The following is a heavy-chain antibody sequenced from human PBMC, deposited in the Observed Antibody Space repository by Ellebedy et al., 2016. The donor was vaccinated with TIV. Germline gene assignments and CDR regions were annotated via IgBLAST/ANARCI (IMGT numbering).Heavy chain of an antibody. CDR3: TTEWELPNFDY. V-gene: IGHV3-15*01. CDR1: GFTFSNAW. J-gene: IGHJ4*02. D-gene: IGHD1-26*01. Sequence: GESLKISXAASGFTFSNAWMSWVRQAPGKGLEWVGRIKSKTDGGTTDYAAPVKGRFTISRDDSKNTLYLQMNSLKTEDTAVYYCTTEWELPNFDYWGQGTLVTVSS. CDR2: IKSKTDGGTT.